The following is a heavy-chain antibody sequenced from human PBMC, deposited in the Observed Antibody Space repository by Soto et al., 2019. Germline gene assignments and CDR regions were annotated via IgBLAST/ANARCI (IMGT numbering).Heavy chain of an antibody. Sequence: QVQLQESGPGLVKPSETLSLTCTVSGGSISSYYWSWIRQPPGKGLEWIGYIYYSGSTNYNPSLKSRVTISVDTSKNQFSLKLSSVTAADTAVYYCARHVWPAHWFDPWGQGTLVTVSS. CDR3: ARHVWPAHWFDP. J-gene: IGHJ5*02. CDR2: IYYSGST. D-gene: IGHD2-8*01. CDR1: GGSISSYY. V-gene: IGHV4-59*08.